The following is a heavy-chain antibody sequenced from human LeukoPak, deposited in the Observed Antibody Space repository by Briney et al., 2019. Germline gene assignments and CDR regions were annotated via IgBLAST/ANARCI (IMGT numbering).Heavy chain of an antibody. D-gene: IGHD3-22*01. CDR2: IYTSGST. CDR3: ARVAHDSSGYYHFDY. J-gene: IGHJ4*02. V-gene: IGHV4-4*07. CDR1: GGSISSYY. Sequence: SETLSLTCTVSGGSISSYYWSWIRQPAGKGLEWIGRIYTSGSTNYNPSLKSRVTMSVDTSKNQFSLKLSSVTAADTAVYYCARVAHDSSGYYHFDYWGQGTLVTVSS.